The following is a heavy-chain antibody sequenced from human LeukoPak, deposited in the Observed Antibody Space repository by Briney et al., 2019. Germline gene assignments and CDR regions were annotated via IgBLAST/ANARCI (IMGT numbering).Heavy chain of an antibody. V-gene: IGHV1-8*01. CDR3: AREVDILTVTYAFDI. J-gene: IGHJ3*02. Sequence: GASVKVSCKASGYTFTSYDINWVRQATGQGLEWMGWMNPNGGNTGYAQKFQGRVTMTRNTSISTAYMELSSLRSEDTAVYYCAREVDILTVTYAFDIWGQGTMVTVSS. D-gene: IGHD3-9*01. CDR1: GYTFTSYD. CDR2: MNPNGGNT.